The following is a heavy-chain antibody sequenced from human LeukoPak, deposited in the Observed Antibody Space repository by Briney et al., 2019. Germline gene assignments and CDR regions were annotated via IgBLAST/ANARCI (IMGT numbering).Heavy chain of an antibody. CDR3: AAGTGGISSGYYFDY. Sequence: PGGSLRLSCAASGFTFSSYSMNWVRQAPGKGLEWVSYISSSSSTIYYADSVKGRFTISRDNAKNSLYLQMNSLRDEDTAVYYCAAGTGGISSGYYFDYWGQGTLVTVSS. J-gene: IGHJ4*02. D-gene: IGHD3-22*01. CDR2: ISSSSSTI. V-gene: IGHV3-48*02. CDR1: GFTFSSYS.